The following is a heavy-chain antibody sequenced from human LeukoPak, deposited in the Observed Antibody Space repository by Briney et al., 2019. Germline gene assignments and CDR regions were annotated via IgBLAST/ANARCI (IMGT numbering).Heavy chain of an antibody. V-gene: IGHV3-30*03. CDR3: ATSVGSSSWYPGYYYGMDV. J-gene: IGHJ6*02. CDR2: ISNDGSNK. D-gene: IGHD6-13*01. Sequence: GGSLRLSCAASGITFNHYGMHWVRQAPGKGLEWVAVISNDGSNKYYADSEKGRFTISRDNAKNSLYLQMNSLRAEDTAVYYCATSVGSSSWYPGYYYGMDVWGQGTTVIVSS. CDR1: GITFNHYG.